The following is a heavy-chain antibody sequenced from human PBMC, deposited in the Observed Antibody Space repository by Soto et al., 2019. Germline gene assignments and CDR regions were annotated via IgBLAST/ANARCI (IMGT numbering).Heavy chain of an antibody. V-gene: IGHV1-18*01. CDR1: GGTFSNDI. J-gene: IGHJ6*02. CDR2: ISGYNGHT. Sequence: GASVKVSCKTSGGTFSNDIITWVRQAPGQGLEWMGWISGYNGHTKYAQKFQGRVTMTTDTSTSTVYMDLRSLRSDDTAVYYCAREGEMPYYYYGLDVWGQGTTVTVSS. D-gene: IGHD3-16*01. CDR3: AREGEMPYYYYGLDV.